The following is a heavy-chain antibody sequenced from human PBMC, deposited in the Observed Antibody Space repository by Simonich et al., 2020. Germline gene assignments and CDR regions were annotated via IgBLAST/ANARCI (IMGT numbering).Heavy chain of an antibody. CDR2: MKWKGGST. D-gene: IGHD1-1*01. CDR3: ARGRNDFDY. J-gene: IGHJ4*02. CDR1: GFTFDDYG. Sequence: EVQLVESGGGVVRPGGSLRLSCAASGFTFDDYGMSWVRQAPGKGLEEVYVMKWKGGSTGYAEPVKGRFTISRDNAKNSLYLQMNSLRAEDTALYHCARGRNDFDYWGQGTLVTVSS. V-gene: IGHV3-20*01.